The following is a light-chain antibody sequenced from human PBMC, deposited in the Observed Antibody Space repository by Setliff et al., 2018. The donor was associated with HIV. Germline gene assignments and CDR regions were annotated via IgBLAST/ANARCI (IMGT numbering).Light chain of an antibody. CDR3: QQSYRTPPT. Sequence: DIQMTQSPSSLSASVGDRVIITCRASQSISNYLNWYQQKPGKVPEVLMYAASSLHSGVPSRFSGSGSGTDFTLTISSLQPEDSATYYCQQSYRTPPTFGQGTRLEIK. V-gene: IGKV1-39*01. CDR1: QSISNY. CDR2: AAS. J-gene: IGKJ5*01.